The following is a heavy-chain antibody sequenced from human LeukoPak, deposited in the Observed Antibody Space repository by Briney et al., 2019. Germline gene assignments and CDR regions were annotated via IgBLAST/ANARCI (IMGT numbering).Heavy chain of an antibody. V-gene: IGHV1-46*01. CDR1: GYTFTSYY. CDR3: ARDRRIVVVPAAIHYYYYYGMDV. Sequence: GASVKVSCKASGYTFTSYYMHWVRQAPGQGLEWMGIINPSGGSTSYAQKFQGRVTMTRDTSTSTVYMELSSLRSEDTAVYYCARDRRIVVVPAAIHYYYYYGMDVWDQGTTVTVSS. J-gene: IGHJ6*02. D-gene: IGHD2-2*02. CDR2: INPSGGST.